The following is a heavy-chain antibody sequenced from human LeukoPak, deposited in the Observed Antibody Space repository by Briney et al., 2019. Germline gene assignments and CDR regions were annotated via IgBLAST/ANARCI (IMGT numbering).Heavy chain of an antibody. CDR3: ASQVTSVTYFEY. CDR1: GGSISSYY. CDR2: IHYSGSGGTST. V-gene: IGHV4-59*01. J-gene: IGHJ4*02. Sequence: SETLSLTCTVSGGSISSYYWSWIRQSPGDGLEWIGYIHYSGSGGTSTKYNPSLKSRVTISVDTSKNQFSLKLSSVTAADTAVYYCASQVTSVTYFEYWGQGTLVTISS. D-gene: IGHD4-17*01.